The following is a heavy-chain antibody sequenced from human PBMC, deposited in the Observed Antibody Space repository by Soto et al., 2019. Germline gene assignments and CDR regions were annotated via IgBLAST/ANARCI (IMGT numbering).Heavy chain of an antibody. J-gene: IGHJ4*02. CDR1: GGSFSAYY. Sequence: QVQLQQWGAGLLKPSETLSLTCAVYGGSFSAYYWSWIRQPPGKGLEWIGQINHSGSTNYNPSLKGRATIPVDTSKNQFSLKLSSVTAADAAVYYCARTSRFDSWGQGTLVTVSS. CDR3: ARTSRFDS. CDR2: INHSGST. V-gene: IGHV4-34*01. D-gene: IGHD6-6*01.